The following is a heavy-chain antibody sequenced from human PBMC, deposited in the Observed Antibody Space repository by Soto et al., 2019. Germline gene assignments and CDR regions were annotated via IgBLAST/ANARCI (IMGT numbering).Heavy chain of an antibody. J-gene: IGHJ4*02. CDR3: AHSPDDSGYFDY. D-gene: IGHD3-22*01. V-gene: IGHV2-5*01. CDR1: GFSLSSTGVG. Sequence: QITLKESGPTLLKPTQTLTLTCSFSGFSLSSTGVGVGWIRQPPGKALEWVALIYWNDDKRYSPSLKSRLTITKATSKNQVILTVTDTDPADTATYYCAHSPDDSGYFDYWGQGVLVTVSS. CDR2: IYWNDDK.